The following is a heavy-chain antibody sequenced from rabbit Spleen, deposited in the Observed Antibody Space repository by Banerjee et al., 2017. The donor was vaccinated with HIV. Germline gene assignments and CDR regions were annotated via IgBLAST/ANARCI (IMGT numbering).Heavy chain of an antibody. CDR2: ADYGTTT. CDR1: GFDLSRYYY. V-gene: IGHV1S40*01. CDR3: ARFYAGYGDFGYAAM. Sequence: QSLEESGGDLVKPGASLTLTCTASGFDLSRYYYMCWVRQAPGKGLEWIACADYGTTTWYATWAKGRFTISKTSSTTVTLQMTSLTAADTATYFCARFYAGYGDFGYAAMWGQGTLVTVS. J-gene: IGHJ3*01. D-gene: IGHD7-1*01.